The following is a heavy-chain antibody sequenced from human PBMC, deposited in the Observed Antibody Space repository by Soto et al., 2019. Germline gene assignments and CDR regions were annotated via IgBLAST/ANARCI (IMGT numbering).Heavy chain of an antibody. CDR3: ARRGEQQLVFYYSFYMDV. D-gene: IGHD6-13*01. J-gene: IGHJ6*03. V-gene: IGHV3-7*03. Sequence: GGSLRLSCAASGFNFSSYWMSWVRQAPGKGLEWVANIKQDGSEKYYVVSVKGRFTITRDNAKNSLDLQMNILRAEDSAVYYCARRGEQQLVFYYSFYMDVWGKGTTVTVSS. CDR1: GFNFSSYW. CDR2: IKQDGSEK.